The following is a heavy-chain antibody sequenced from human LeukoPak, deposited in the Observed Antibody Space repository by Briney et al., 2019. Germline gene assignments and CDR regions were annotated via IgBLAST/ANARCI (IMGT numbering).Heavy chain of an antibody. CDR1: GYTFSSYG. J-gene: IGHJ4*02. CDR2: IRYDGSNK. CDR3: AKDPSHYYDSSGLDY. V-gene: IGHV3-30*02. D-gene: IGHD3-22*01. Sequence: PGGSLRVSCAASGYTFSSYGMHWVRQAPGKGLEWVAFIRYDGSNKYYADSVKGRFTISRDNSKNTLYLQMNSLRAEDTAVYYCAKDPSHYYDSSGLDYWGQGTLVTVSS.